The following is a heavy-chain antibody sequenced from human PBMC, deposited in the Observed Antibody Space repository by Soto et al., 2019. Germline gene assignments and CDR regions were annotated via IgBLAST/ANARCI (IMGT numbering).Heavy chain of an antibody. CDR3: VRGYNWNDEASDY. J-gene: IGHJ4*02. Sequence: QVQLVESGGGVVQPGRSLRLSCAASGFMFSNHGMHWVRQAPGKGLEWVAVIWSDGNNRYYADSVKGRFTISRDNSKNTVYVQMNSLRADDTAVYYCVRGYNWNDEASDYWGQGTLFTVSS. V-gene: IGHV3-33*01. D-gene: IGHD1-1*01. CDR2: IWSDGNNR. CDR1: GFMFSNHG.